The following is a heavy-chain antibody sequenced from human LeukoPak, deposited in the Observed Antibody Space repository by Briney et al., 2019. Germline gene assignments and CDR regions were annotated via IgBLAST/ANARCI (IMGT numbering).Heavy chain of an antibody. CDR2: IIPIFGTA. CDR1: GGTFSSYA. J-gene: IGHJ6*03. D-gene: IGHD4-17*01. Sequence: GASVKVSCKASGGTFSSYAISWVRQAPGQGLEWMGGIIPIFGTANYAQKFQGRVTITADKSTSTAYMELSSLRSEDTAVYYCAWGKDYGDYYYYMDVWGKGTTVTVSS. CDR3: AWGKDYGDYYYYMDV. V-gene: IGHV1-69*06.